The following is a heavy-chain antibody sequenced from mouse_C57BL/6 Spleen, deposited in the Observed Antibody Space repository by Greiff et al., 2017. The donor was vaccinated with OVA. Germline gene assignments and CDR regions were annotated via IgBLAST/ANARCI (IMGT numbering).Heavy chain of an antibody. D-gene: IGHD1-3*01. V-gene: IGHV5-9*01. CDR2: ISGGGGNT. J-gene: IGHJ1*03. CDR3: ARQECKEYFDV. CDR1: GFTFSSYS. Sequence: EVKLMESGGGLVKPGGSLKLSCAASGFTFSSYSMSWVRQTPEKRLEWVATISGGGGNTYYPDSLKGRFTISRDNAKNTLYLQMSSLRSEDTALYYCARQECKEYFDVWGTGTTVTVSS.